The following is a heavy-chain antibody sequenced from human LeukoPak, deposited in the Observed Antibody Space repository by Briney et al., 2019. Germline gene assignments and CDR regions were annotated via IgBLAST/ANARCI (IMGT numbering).Heavy chain of an antibody. CDR2: IYHSDKT. D-gene: IGHD2/OR15-2a*01. CDR3: ARSNNFRFDS. Sequence: SETLSLTCGVSGGTFSGYYWAWIRQAPGQGLEWIGDIYHSDKTNYNPTLKNRLTISVDTSKNQFSLKLASVTAADAAIYYCARSNNFRFDSWGQETLVTVSS. J-gene: IGHJ4*02. V-gene: IGHV4-34*01. CDR1: GGTFSGYY.